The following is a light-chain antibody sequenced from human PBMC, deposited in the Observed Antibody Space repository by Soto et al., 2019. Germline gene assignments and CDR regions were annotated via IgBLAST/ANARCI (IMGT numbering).Light chain of an antibody. CDR3: QQYNKWPPLT. Sequence: MTQSPSTLSASVGDRVTITCRASHSISDWVAWYQQKPGQAPRLLIYGVSTRATGVPVRFSGSGSGTEFTLTISSLQSEDFAVYFCQQYNKWPPLTFGGGTKVEIK. CDR2: GVS. J-gene: IGKJ4*01. V-gene: IGKV3-15*01. CDR1: HSISDW.